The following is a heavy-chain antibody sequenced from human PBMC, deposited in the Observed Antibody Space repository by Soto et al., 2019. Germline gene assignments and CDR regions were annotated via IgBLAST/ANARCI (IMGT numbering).Heavy chain of an antibody. CDR1: GGSISSGDYY. CDR3: ARLGPYSYGMDV. V-gene: IGHV4-30-4*01. CDR2: IYYSGST. Sequence: QVQLQESGPGLVKPSQTLSLTCTVAGGSISSGDYYWSWIRQPPGKGLEWIGYIYYSGSTYYNPCLKSRVTISVDTSKNQFSLKLSSVTAADTAVYYCARLGPYSYGMDVWGQGTTVTVSS. D-gene: IGHD2-15*01. J-gene: IGHJ6*02.